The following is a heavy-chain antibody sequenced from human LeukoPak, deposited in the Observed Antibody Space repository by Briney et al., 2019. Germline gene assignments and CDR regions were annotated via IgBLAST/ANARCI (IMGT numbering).Heavy chain of an antibody. CDR2: INHSGST. CDR3: ARVTMVRGVITPFDY. J-gene: IGHJ4*02. D-gene: IGHD3-10*01. CDR1: GGSFSGYY. V-gene: IGHV4-34*01. Sequence: PSETLSLTCAVYGGSFSGYYWSWIRQPPGKGLEWIGEINHSGSTNYNPSLKSRVTISVDTSKNQFSLKLSSVTAADTAVYYCARVTMVRGVITPFDYWGQGTLLTVTS.